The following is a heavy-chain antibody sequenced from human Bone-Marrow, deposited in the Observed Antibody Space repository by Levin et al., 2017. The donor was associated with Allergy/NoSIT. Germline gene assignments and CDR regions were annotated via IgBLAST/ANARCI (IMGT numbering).Heavy chain of an antibody. J-gene: IGHJ4*02. CDR2: INEDGSEN. CDR1: GFTFSSYW. D-gene: IGHD2-2*01. Sequence: GESLKISCAASGFTFSSYWMSWVRLAPGKGLEWVANINEDGSENHYVDSVKGRFTISRDNAKKSLYLQMNSLRAEDTALYYCARRYCSDTGCYGVAWNYWGQGTLVTVSS. CDR3: ARRYCSDTGCYGVAWNY. V-gene: IGHV3-7*01.